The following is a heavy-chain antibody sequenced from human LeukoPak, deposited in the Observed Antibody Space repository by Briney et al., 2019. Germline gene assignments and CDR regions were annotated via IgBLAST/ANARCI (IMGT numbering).Heavy chain of an antibody. Sequence: GSSVKVSCKASGGTFSSYAISWVRQAPGQGLEWMGGIIPIFGTANYAQKFQGRVTITADESTSTAYMELSSLRSEDTAVYYCARGPRRIGRGYYYYYYMDVWGKGTTVTVSS. D-gene: IGHD3-3*02. CDR2: IIPIFGTA. J-gene: IGHJ6*03. CDR3: ARGPRRIGRGYYYYYYMDV. CDR1: GGTFSSYA. V-gene: IGHV1-69*01.